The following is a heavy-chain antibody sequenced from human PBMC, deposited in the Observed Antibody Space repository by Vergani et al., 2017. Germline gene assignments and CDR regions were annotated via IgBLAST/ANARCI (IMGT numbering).Heavy chain of an antibody. CDR2: IYTSGST. V-gene: IGHV4-4*08. CDR3: ARDHSSSDRGWFDP. Sequence: QVQLQESGPGLVKPSETLSLTCTVSGGSISSYYWSWIRQPPGKGLEWIGYIYTSGSTNYNPSLKSRVTMSVDTSKNQFSLKLSSVTAADTAVYYCARDHSSSDRGWFDPWGQGTLVTVSS. D-gene: IGHD6-6*01. CDR1: GGSISSYY. J-gene: IGHJ5*02.